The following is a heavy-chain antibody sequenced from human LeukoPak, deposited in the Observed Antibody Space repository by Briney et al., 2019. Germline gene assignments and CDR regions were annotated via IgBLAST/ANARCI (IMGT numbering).Heavy chain of an antibody. CDR1: EFTFSSYW. J-gene: IGHJ6*03. Sequence: GGSLRLSCTASEFTFSSYWMSWVRQAPGKGLEWVANIKQDGSEKYYVDSVKGRFTISRDNAKNSLYLQMNSLRAEDTAVYYCARHHQLILYKPSKYYYYYYMDVWGKGTTVTISS. D-gene: IGHD2-15*01. CDR3: ARHHQLILYKPSKYYYYYYMDV. V-gene: IGHV3-7*01. CDR2: IKQDGSEK.